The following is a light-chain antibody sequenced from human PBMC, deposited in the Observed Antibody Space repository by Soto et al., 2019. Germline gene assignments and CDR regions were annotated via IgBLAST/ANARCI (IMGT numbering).Light chain of an antibody. CDR3: QQSYSTWT. V-gene: IGKV1-39*01. CDR1: QGISRH. CDR2: AAS. Sequence: DIQMTQSPSTLSASVGDRFTITCRASQGISRHLNWYQQKPGKAPKLLIFAASNLQSGVPSRFSGSGSGTDFTLTISSLQPEDFATYYCQQSYSTWTFGQGTKVDIK. J-gene: IGKJ1*01.